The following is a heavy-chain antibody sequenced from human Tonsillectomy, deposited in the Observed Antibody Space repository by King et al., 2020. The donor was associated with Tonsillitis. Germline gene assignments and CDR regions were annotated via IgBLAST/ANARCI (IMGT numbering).Heavy chain of an antibody. D-gene: IGHD6-13*01. CDR2: IYWDDDK. CDR3: AHSRSSSGYVRGDYFDY. Sequence: ITLKESGPTLVKPTQTLTLTCTFSGFSLSTSGVGVGWIRQPPGKALEWLALIYWDDDKRYSPSLRSRLTITKETSKNQVVLAMTNVDPVDTATYYCAHSRSSSGYVRGDYFDYWGQGTLVTVSS. V-gene: IGHV2-5*02. CDR1: GFSLSTSGVG. J-gene: IGHJ4*02.